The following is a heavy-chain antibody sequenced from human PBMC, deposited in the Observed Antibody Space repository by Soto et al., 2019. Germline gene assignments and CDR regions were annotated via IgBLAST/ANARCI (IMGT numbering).Heavy chain of an antibody. V-gene: IGHV1-2*02. Sequence: GAVKASCKASGYTFTGHYMHWVRQAPGQGLEGMGWINPNSGGTNYAQKFQGRVTMTRDTSISTAYMELSRLRADDTAVYYCATEITIFGVDTGGYWGQGTPVTVSS. CDR1: GYTFTGHY. CDR2: INPNSGGT. J-gene: IGHJ4*02. CDR3: ATEITIFGVDTGGY. D-gene: IGHD3-3*01.